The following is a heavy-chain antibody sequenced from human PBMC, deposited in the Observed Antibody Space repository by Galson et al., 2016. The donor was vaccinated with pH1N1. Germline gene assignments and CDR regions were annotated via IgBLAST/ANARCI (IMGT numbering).Heavy chain of an antibody. Sequence: SLRLSCAASGFIVSSRHMSWVRQAPGKGLEWLSTLYIGGRTFYADSVRGRFTISRDNSENTLYLQMNYLRPEDTGVYYCASDRIIDGSYSLGYWGQGTLVTVSS. CDR2: LYIGGRT. CDR3: ASDRIIDGSYSLGY. J-gene: IGHJ4*02. CDR1: GFIVSSRH. D-gene: IGHD3-10*01. V-gene: IGHV3-66*02.